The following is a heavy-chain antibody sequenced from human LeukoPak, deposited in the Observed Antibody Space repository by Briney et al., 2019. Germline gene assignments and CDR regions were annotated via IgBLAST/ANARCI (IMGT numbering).Heavy chain of an antibody. J-gene: IGHJ4*02. CDR3: AREGAPYGILTGYYPGPFDY. Sequence: GSLRLSCAASGFTVSSNYMSWVRQAPGKGLEWVSVIYSGGSTYYADSVKGRFTISRDNSKNTLYLQMNSLRAEDTAVYYCAREGAPYGILTGYYPGPFDYWGQGTLVTVSS. CDR2: IYSGGST. D-gene: IGHD3-9*01. V-gene: IGHV3-66*01. CDR1: GFTVSSNY.